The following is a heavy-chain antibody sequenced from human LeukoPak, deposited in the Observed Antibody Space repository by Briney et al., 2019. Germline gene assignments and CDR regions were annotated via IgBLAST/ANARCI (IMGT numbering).Heavy chain of an antibody. V-gene: IGHV1-18*01. J-gene: IGHJ4*02. CDR3: ARERDSSDY. D-gene: IGHD2-21*01. Sequence: ASVKVSCKASGYMFTNYGINWVRQAPGQGLEWMGWISDYNGNTNYAQKFQGRVAVTTDTSTSTAYLELSSLRSEDTAVYYCARERDSSDYWGQGTLVTVSS. CDR1: GYMFTNYG. CDR2: ISDYNGNT.